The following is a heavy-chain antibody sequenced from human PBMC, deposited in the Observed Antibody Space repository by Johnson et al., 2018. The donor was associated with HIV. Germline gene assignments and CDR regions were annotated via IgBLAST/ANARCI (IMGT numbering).Heavy chain of an antibody. Sequence: VQLVESGGGVVRPGGSLRVSCAASGFTFADYGMNWVRQAPGKGLEWVSGINWNGGRTGYADAVKGRFTISRANAKNSLYLQMNSLRAEDTALYYCARGGDIVLVVYAMGHDAFDIWGQGTMVTVSS. V-gene: IGHV3-20*04. J-gene: IGHJ3*02. CDR1: GFTFADYG. CDR3: ARGGDIVLVVYAMGHDAFDI. D-gene: IGHD2-8*02. CDR2: INWNGGRT.